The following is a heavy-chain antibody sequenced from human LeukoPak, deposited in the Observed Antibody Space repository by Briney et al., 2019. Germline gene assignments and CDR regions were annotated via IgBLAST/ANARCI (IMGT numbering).Heavy chain of an antibody. V-gene: IGHV3-30*02. J-gene: IGHJ4*02. CDR2: IRYDGSNK. D-gene: IGHD3-3*01. CDR3: AKLLFGVVILSIPNFDY. CDR1: GFTFSSYG. Sequence: GGSLRLSCAASGFTFSSYGMHWVRQAPGKGLEWVAFIRYDGSNKYYADSVKGRFTISRDNSKNTLYLQMNSLRAEDTAVYYCAKLLFGVVILSIPNFDYWGQGTLVTVSS.